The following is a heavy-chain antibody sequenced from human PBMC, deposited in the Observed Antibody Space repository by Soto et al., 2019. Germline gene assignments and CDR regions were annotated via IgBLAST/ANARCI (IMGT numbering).Heavy chain of an antibody. CDR3: TTDNQQWLADDY. CDR1: GFTFSNAW. D-gene: IGHD6-19*01. J-gene: IGHJ4*02. V-gene: IGHV3-15*01. CDR2: IKSKTDGGTT. Sequence: GGSLRLSCAASGFTFSNAWMSWVRQAPGKGLEWVGRIKSKTDGGTTDYAAPVKGRFTISRDDSKNTLYLQMNSLKTEDTAVYYCTTDNQQWLADDYWGQGTLVTVSS.